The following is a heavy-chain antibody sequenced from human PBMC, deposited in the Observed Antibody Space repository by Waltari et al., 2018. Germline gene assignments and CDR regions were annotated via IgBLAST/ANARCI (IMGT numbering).Heavy chain of an antibody. V-gene: IGHV3-30*18. Sequence: QVQLVESGGGVVQPGRSLRLSCAASGFTFSSYGMHWVRQAPGKGLEWVAVIWYDGSNKYYADSVKGRFTISRDNSKNTLYLQMNSLRAEDTAMYYCAKDYEAYCSSTSCLFDYWGQGTLVTVSS. J-gene: IGHJ4*02. CDR2: IWYDGSNK. D-gene: IGHD2-2*01. CDR1: GFTFSSYG. CDR3: AKDYEAYCSSTSCLFDY.